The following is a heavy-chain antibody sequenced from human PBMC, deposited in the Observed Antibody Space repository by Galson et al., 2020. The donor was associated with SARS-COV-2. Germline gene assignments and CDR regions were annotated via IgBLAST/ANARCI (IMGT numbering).Heavy chain of an antibody. CDR3: AHSAPSSLTIFGVVIVKDYFDY. D-gene: IGHD3-3*01. V-gene: IGHV2-5*01. J-gene: IGHJ4*02. CDR1: GFSLTTSGVG. Sequence: ESGPTLVKPTQTLTLTCTFSGFSLTTSGVGVGWIRQPPGKALEWLVLIYWNDDKRYSPSLKSRLTITKDTSKNQVVLTMTNMDPVDTATYFCAHSAPSSLTIFGVVIVKDYFDYWGQGTLVTVSS. CDR2: IYWNDDK.